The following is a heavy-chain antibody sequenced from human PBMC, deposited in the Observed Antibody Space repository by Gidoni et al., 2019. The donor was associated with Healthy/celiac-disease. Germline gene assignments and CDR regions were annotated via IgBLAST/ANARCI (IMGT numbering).Heavy chain of an antibody. V-gene: IGHV4-39*01. Sequence: QLQLQESGPGLVKPSETLSLTCTVSGGSISSSSYYWGWIRQPPGKGLEWIGSSYYSGSTYYNPSLKSRVTISVDTSKNQFSLKLSSVTAADTAVYYCASSAGYSSSWYSLRYYYYGMDVWGQGTTVTVSS. CDR1: GGSISSSSYY. D-gene: IGHD6-13*01. CDR2: SYYSGST. J-gene: IGHJ6*02. CDR3: ASSAGYSSSWYSLRYYYYGMDV.